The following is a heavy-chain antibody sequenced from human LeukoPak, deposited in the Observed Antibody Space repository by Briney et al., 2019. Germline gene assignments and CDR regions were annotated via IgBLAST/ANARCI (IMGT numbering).Heavy chain of an antibody. CDR3: ARDEVGVTRPWYFDL. D-gene: IGHD2-15*01. Sequence: PGGSLRLSCAASGFTFSSYSMNWVRQAPGKGLEWVSYISSSSSTIYYADSVKGRFTISRDNAKNSLYLQMNSLRAEDTALYHCARDEVGVTRPWYFDLWGRGTLVTVSS. J-gene: IGHJ2*01. CDR2: ISSSSSTI. CDR1: GFTFSSYS. V-gene: IGHV3-48*01.